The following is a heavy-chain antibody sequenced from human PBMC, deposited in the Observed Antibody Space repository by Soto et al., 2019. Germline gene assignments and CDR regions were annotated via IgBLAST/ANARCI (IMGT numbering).Heavy chain of an antibody. CDR1: GGSISTYY. CDR2: IYYSGVT. Sequence: QVQLQESGPGLVKPSETLSLTCTVSGGSISTYYWTWIRQSPGKGLERIGYIYYSGVTNYNPSLNSRVTLAVDTSKDQFSLELSSVTAADTAVYYCAREGGDDPRGFAHWGQGTLVTVSS. CDR3: AREGGDDPRGFAH. V-gene: IGHV4-59*01. J-gene: IGHJ4*02. D-gene: IGHD2-21*02.